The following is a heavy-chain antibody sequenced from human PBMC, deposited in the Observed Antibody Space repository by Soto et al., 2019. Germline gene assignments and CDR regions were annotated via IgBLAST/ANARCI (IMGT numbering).Heavy chain of an antibody. D-gene: IGHD6-13*01. CDR1: GGSISSGDYY. V-gene: IGHV4-31*03. CDR3: AREGRLAAAGRFDY. CDR2: IYYSGST. Sequence: SETLSLTCTVSGGSISSGDYYWSWIRQVPKKGLEWIGYIYYSGSTYYNPSLRSRVAMSVDTSKNQFSLKLSSVTAADTAIYYCAREGRLAAAGRFDYWGQGTLVTVSS. J-gene: IGHJ4*02.